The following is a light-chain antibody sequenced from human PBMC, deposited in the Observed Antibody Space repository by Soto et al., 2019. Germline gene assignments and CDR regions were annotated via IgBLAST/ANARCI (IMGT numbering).Light chain of an antibody. CDR3: QQYNSYWT. V-gene: IGKV1-5*03. CDR2: KAS. J-gene: IGKJ1*01. Sequence: DIQMTQSPSTLHASVGDRVTITCRASQSISSWLAWYQQKPGKAPKLLVYKASSLESVVPSRFSGSGSGTEFTLTISSLQPDDFATYYCQQYNSYWTFGQGTKVEI. CDR1: QSISSW.